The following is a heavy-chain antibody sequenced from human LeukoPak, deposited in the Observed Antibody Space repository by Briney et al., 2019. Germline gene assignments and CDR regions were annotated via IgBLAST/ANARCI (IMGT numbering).Heavy chain of an antibody. D-gene: IGHD6-13*01. J-gene: IGHJ4*02. CDR1: GGSISSYY. V-gene: IGHV4-59*01. CDR3: ARASIAALVTDY. CDR2: IYYSGST. Sequence: SETLSLTCTVSGGSISSYYWSWIRQPPGKGLEWIGYIYYSGSTNYNPSLKSRVTISVDTSKNQFSLKLSSVTAADTAVYYCARASIAALVTDYWGQGTLVTVSS.